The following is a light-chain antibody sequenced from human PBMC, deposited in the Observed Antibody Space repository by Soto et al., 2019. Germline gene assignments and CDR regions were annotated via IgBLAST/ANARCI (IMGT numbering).Light chain of an antibody. CDR1: NSNNGSNT. CDR2: SNN. CDR3: AAWDDSLNGYV. Sequence: QSVPTQPPSASGSPGQRVPIPCSGNNSNNGSNTVNWYQQLPGTAPKLLIYSNNQRPSGVPDRFSGSKSGTSASLAIIGLQSEDEADYYCAAWDDSLNGYVFGTGTKVTVL. J-gene: IGLJ1*01. V-gene: IGLV1-44*01.